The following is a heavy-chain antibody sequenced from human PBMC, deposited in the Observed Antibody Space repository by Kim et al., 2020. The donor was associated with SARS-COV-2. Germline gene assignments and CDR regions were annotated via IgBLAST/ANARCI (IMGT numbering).Heavy chain of an antibody. J-gene: IGHJ4*02. CDR1: GITVSTSY. CDR2: FYSTEKT. Sequence: GGSLRLSCAASGITVSTSYMGWVRQAPGKGLEWVSFFYSTEKTYYGDSVKGRVTISSDHSKNTLFLQLRNLTAGDTARYFCVRDVGDYSLDYWGQGTMVTVSS. V-gene: IGHV3-53*01. CDR3: VRDVGDYSLDY. D-gene: IGHD4-17*01.